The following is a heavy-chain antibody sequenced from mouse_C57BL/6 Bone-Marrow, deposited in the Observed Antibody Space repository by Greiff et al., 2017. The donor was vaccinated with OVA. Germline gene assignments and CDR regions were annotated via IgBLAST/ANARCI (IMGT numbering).Heavy chain of an antibody. Sequence: EVKLVESGPELVKPGASVKLSCKASGYSFTDYNMNWVKQSNGKSLEWIGVINPNYGTTSYNQKFKGKATLTVDQSSSTAYMQLNRLTSEDSADYYGARIYLDYDYWGQGTTLTVSS. CDR2: INPNYGTT. V-gene: IGHV1-39*01. D-gene: IGHD2-1*01. CDR3: ARIYLDYDY. J-gene: IGHJ2*01. CDR1: GYSFTDYN.